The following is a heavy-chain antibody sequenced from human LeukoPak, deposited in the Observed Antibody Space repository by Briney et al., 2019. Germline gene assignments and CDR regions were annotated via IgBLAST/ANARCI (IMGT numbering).Heavy chain of an antibody. CDR3: ARDKVPAAGPYVFDI. CDR1: GFTFSSYA. D-gene: IGHD2-2*01. Sequence: GGSLRLSCAASGFTFSSYAMHWVRQAPGKGLEWVAVISYDGSNKYYADSVKGRFTISRDNSKNTLYLQMNSLRAEDTAVYYCARDKVPAAGPYVFDIWGQGTMVTVSS. J-gene: IGHJ3*02. CDR2: ISYDGSNK. V-gene: IGHV3-30-3*01.